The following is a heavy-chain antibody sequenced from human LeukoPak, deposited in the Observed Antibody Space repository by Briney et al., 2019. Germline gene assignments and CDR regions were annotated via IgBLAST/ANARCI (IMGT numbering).Heavy chain of an antibody. D-gene: IGHD1-1*01. V-gene: IGHV3-9*01. CDR3: AKTTKVWSGSWYFDL. J-gene: IGHJ2*01. Sequence: PGGSLRLSCAASGFTFDDYAMHWVRQAPGKGLEWVSGISWNSETKDYVDSVKGRFTISRDNVKNIVYLEMNSLRTEDTALYYCAKTTKVWSGSWYFDLWGRGTLVTVSS. CDR1: GFTFDDYA. CDR2: ISWNSETK.